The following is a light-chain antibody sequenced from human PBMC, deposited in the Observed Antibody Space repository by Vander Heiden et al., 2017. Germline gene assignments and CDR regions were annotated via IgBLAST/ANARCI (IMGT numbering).Light chain of an antibody. CDR3: QSYDTSRRHVV. J-gene: IGLJ2*01. Sequence: SVLTQPPSVSGAPGQRVTISCTGSSSNIGAGYVVNWYQQLPGTAPKLLIYGNTNRPSGVPDRCAGSKSGTSASLAITGLQAYDEADYYCQSYDTSRRHVVFGGGTKLTVL. CDR1: SSNIGAGYV. CDR2: GNT. V-gene: IGLV1-40*01.